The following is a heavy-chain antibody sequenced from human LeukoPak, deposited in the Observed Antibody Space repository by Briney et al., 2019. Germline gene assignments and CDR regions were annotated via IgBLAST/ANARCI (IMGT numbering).Heavy chain of an antibody. CDR3: ASPRVLIHYYYGMDV. J-gene: IGHJ6*02. CDR2: IIPIFGTA. CDR1: GGTFSSYA. Sequence: ASVTVSCKASGGTFSSYAISWVRQAPGQGLEWMGGIIPIFGTANYAQKFQGRVTITADESTSTAYMELSSLRSEDTAVYYCASPRVLIHYYYGMDVWGQGTTVTVSS. D-gene: IGHD3-16*01. V-gene: IGHV1-69*13.